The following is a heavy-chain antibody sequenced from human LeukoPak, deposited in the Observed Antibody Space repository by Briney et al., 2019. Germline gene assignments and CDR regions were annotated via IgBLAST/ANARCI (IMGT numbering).Heavy chain of an antibody. CDR3: ARDLNDFWSGNNWFDP. CDR1: GGTFSSYT. J-gene: IGHJ5*02. Sequence: SVKVSCKASGGTFSSYTISLVRQAHGRGLEWMGGISPILGIANYAQKFQGRVTITADKSTSTAYMELSSLRSEDTAVYYCARDLNDFWSGNNWFDPWGQGTLVTVSS. V-gene: IGHV1-69*10. D-gene: IGHD3-3*01. CDR2: ISPILGIA.